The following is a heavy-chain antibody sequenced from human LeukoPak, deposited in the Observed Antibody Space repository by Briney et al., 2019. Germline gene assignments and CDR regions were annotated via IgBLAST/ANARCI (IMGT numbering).Heavy chain of an antibody. Sequence: PSETLSLTCTVSGGSISGYYWSWIRQPAGKGLEWIGRISGSGSADYNPSLKSRVTMSVDKSKNQFSLKLSSVTAADTAVYYCARGSSWYEVRFDHWGQGTLVTVSS. CDR2: ISGSGSA. V-gene: IGHV4-4*07. D-gene: IGHD6-13*01. CDR1: GGSISGYY. J-gene: IGHJ4*02. CDR3: ARGSSWYEVRFDH.